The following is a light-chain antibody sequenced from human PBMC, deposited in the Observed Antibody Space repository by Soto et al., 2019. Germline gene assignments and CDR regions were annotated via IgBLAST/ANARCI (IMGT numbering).Light chain of an antibody. J-gene: IGKJ5*01. V-gene: IGKV1-39*01. CDR3: QQSYSTPHT. CDR2: AAS. Sequence: DIQITQSPSSLSSSVLYTFTITFLATQTISTNLNWYQHKPGKAPNLLIYAASSLQSGVPSRFSGSGSGTDFTLTISSLQPEDFATYYCQQSYSTPHTFGQGTRLEIK. CDR1: QTISTN.